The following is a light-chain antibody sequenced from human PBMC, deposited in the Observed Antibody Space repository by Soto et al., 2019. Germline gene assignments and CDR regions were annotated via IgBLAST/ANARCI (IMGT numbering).Light chain of an antibody. CDR2: AAS. V-gene: IGKV3-15*01. CDR1: QSVSSN. CDR3: QQYNNWPPIT. J-gene: IGKJ3*01. Sequence: EIVMTQSPATLSVSPGERATLSCRASQSVSSNLAWYQQKPGQGPRLLIYAASTRATGIPARFSGSGSGTEFTLTITSLQSEDFAVYYCQQYNNWPPITFGPGTKVDIK.